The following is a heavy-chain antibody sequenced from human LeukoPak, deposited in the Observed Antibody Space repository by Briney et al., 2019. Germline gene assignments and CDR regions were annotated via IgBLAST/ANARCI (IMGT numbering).Heavy chain of an antibody. Sequence: ASVEVSCKASGGTFSSYAISWVRQAPGQGLEWMGGIIPIFGTANYAQKFQGRVTITTDESTSTAYMELSSLRSEDTAVYYCARSSSGYYKYNFDYWGQGTLVTVSS. CDR2: IIPIFGTA. V-gene: IGHV1-69*05. J-gene: IGHJ4*02. CDR3: ARSSSGYYKYNFDY. CDR1: GGTFSSYA. D-gene: IGHD3-22*01.